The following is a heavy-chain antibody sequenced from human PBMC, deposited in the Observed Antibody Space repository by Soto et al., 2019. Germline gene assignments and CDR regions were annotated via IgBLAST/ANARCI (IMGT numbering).Heavy chain of an antibody. CDR3: AIPLPKQQLVRGAFDH. V-gene: IGHV1-69*01. CDR1: GGTFRNYA. J-gene: IGHJ4*02. D-gene: IGHD6-13*01. Sequence: QVQLVQSGAEVKKPGSSVKLSCKTSGGTFRNYAINWVRQAPGQGLEWMGGSIPVFGTANYAQTFQGRFTITADGSTGTAYMELSILRSEDTAVYYCAIPLPKQQLVRGAFDHWGQGTLVTVAS. CDR2: SIPVFGTA.